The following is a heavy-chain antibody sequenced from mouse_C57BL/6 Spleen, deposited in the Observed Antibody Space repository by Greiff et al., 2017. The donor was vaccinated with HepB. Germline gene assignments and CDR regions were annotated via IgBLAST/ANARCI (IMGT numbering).Heavy chain of an antibody. CDR2: ISYDGSN. D-gene: IGHD1-1*01. Sequence: EVKLMESGPGLVKPSQSLSLTCSVTGYSITSGYYWNWIRQFPGNTLEWMGYISYDGSNNYNPSLKNRISITRDTSKNQFFLKLNSVTTEDTATYYCARPRYYGSSYSWFAYWGQGTLVTVSA. CDR1: GYSITSGYY. J-gene: IGHJ3*01. V-gene: IGHV3-6*01. CDR3: ARPRYYGSSYSWFAY.